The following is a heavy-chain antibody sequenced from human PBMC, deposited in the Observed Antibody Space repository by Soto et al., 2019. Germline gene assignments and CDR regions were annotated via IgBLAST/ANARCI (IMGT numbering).Heavy chain of an antibody. V-gene: IGHV2-70*01. Sequence: SGPTLVNPTQTLTLTCTFSGFSLSTSGMCVSWIRQPPGKALEWLALIDWDDDKYYSTSLKTRLTISKDTSKNQVVLTMTNMDPVDTATYYCARIRRHYDSSGYYYLFDYWGQGTLVTVSS. CDR3: ARIRRHYDSSGYYYLFDY. D-gene: IGHD3-22*01. CDR2: IDWDDDK. J-gene: IGHJ4*02. CDR1: GFSLSTSGMC.